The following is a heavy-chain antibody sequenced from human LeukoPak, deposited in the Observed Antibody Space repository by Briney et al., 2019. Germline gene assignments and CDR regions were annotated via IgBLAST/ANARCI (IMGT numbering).Heavy chain of an antibody. V-gene: IGHV3-48*04. J-gene: IGHJ5*02. CDR1: GFTFSSYS. CDR2: ISSSSSTI. D-gene: IGHD4-23*01. Sequence: PGGSLRLSCAASGFTFSSYSMNWVRQAPGKGLEWVSYISSSSSTIYYADSVKGRFTISRDNAKNSLYLQMNSLRAEDTAVYYCARVPGGHGTVVTGWFDPWGQGTLVTVSS. CDR3: ARVPGGHGTVVTGWFDP.